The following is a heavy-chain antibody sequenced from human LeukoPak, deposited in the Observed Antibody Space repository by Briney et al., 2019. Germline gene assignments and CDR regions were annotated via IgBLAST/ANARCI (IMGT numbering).Heavy chain of an antibody. CDR3: ASYLHGRAAIPFDY. D-gene: IGHD2-2*02. V-gene: IGHV1-69*05. Sequence: SVKVSCKASGGTFSSYAISWVRQAPGQGLEWMGGTIPIFGTANYAQKFQGRVTITTDESTSTAYMELSSLRSEDTAVYYCASYLHGRAAIPFDYWGQGTLVTVSS. J-gene: IGHJ4*02. CDR1: GGTFSSYA. CDR2: TIPIFGTA.